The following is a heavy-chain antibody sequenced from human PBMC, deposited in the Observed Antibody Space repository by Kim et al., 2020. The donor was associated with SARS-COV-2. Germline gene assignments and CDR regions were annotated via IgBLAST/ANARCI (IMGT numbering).Heavy chain of an antibody. D-gene: IGHD2-15*01. CDR2: SSSGGSTI. CDR1: GFTLSAYG. V-gene: IGHV3-48*02. J-gene: IGHJ4*02. CDR3: ARNWCSGGCCSLDY. Sequence: GGSLRLSCAVSGFTLSAYGMNWVSQAPGKVLEWISYSSSGGSTIYYADSVKGRFTILRDSAKDSLYLQMNSLRDDDTAIYYCARNWCSGGCCSLDYWGQGALVTVSS.